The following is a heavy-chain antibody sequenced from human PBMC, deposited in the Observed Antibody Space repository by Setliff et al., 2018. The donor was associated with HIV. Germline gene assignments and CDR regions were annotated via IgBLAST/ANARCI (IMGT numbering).Heavy chain of an antibody. D-gene: IGHD4-17*01. CDR1: GCSISGHY. CDR3: AKGAGFYGDYSFDH. Sequence: ASETLSLTCTVSGCSISGHYWSWIRQTPGKGLEWIGYVYSNGNTDYNPSLKSRVTISMVASRNQFSLKVTSVTAADTAVYYCAKGAGFYGDYSFDHWGQGRQVTVSS. V-gene: IGHV4-59*11. CDR2: VYSNGNT. J-gene: IGHJ4*02.